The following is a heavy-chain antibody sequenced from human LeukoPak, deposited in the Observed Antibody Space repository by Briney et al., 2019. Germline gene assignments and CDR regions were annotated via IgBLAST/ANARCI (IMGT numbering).Heavy chain of an antibody. D-gene: IGHD1-14*01. CDR2: INPSGGST. Sequence: ASVKVSCKASGYTFTSYYMHWVRQAPGQGLEWMGIINPSGGSTSYAQKFQGRVTMTRDTSISTAYMELSRMTSDDTAVYYCAREIPSTINGFDIWGQGTVITVSS. CDR1: GYTFTSYY. J-gene: IGHJ3*02. V-gene: IGHV1-46*01. CDR3: AREIPSTINGFDI.